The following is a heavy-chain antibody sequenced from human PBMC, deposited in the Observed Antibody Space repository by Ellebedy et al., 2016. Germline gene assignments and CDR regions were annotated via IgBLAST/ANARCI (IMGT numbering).Heavy chain of an antibody. J-gene: IGHJ4*02. CDR1: GYTLSTYY. V-gene: IGHV1-46*01. D-gene: IGHD2-21*02. Sequence: ASVKVSXXASGYTLSTYYMHWVRQAPGQGLDWMGIINPSGGSTVYAQKFQGRVSMTRDRSTSTVYMELSSLRSEDTAVYYCARAYCGGDCYSGTFDYWGQGTLVTVSS. CDR2: INPSGGST. CDR3: ARAYCGGDCYSGTFDY.